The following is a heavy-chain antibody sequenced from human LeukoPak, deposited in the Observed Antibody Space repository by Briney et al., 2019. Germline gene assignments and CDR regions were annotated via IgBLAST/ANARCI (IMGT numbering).Heavy chain of an antibody. Sequence: ASVKVSCKTSGYTFTSLDINWVRQATGQGLEWMGWINTNSGNRGYAQKFQGRVTMTRDTSTSTVYMELSSLRSEDTAVYYCARVNYYGSGSYFGYWGQGTLVTVSS. CDR2: INTNSGNR. CDR3: ARVNYYGSGSYFGY. CDR1: GYTFTSLD. V-gene: IGHV1-8*02. D-gene: IGHD3-10*01. J-gene: IGHJ4*02.